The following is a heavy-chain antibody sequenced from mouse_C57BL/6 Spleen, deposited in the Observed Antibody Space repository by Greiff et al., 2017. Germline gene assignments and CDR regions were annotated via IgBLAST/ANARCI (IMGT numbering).Heavy chain of an antibody. CDR1: GYTFTSYW. CDR3: ARSGDYYGSSYNYAMDY. J-gene: IGHJ4*01. D-gene: IGHD1-1*01. Sequence: QVQLQQPGAELVRPGSSVKLSCKASGYTFTSYWMHWVKQRPIQGLEWIGNIDPSDSETHYNQKFKDKATLTVDKSSSTAYMQLSSLTSEDSAVYYCARSGDYYGSSYNYAMDYWGQGTSVTVSS. V-gene: IGHV1-52*01. CDR2: IDPSDSET.